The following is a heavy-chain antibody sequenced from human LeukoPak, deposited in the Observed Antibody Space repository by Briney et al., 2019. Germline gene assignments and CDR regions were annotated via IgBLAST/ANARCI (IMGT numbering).Heavy chain of an antibody. CDR3: ARLDEYSSSSRYYGMDV. CDR1: GGTFSGYG. Sequence: ASVKVSCKASGGTFSGYGISWVRQAPGQGLEWMGGIIPIFGTVNYAQKFQGRVTITADESTSTAYMELSSLRSEDTAVYYCARLDEYSSSSRYYGMDVWGQGTTVTVSS. CDR2: IIPIFGTV. D-gene: IGHD6-6*01. J-gene: IGHJ6*02. V-gene: IGHV1-69*13.